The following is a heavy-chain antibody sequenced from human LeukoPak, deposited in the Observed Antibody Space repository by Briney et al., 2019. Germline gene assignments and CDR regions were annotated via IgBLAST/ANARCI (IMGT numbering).Heavy chain of an antibody. CDR3: TRDQTPYY. J-gene: IGHJ4*02. CDR2: IRSKIYGGTP. V-gene: IGHV3-49*04. Sequence: GGPLRLSCTASGFTFGDYAMTWVRQAPGKGLEWVGFIRSKIYGGTPEYAASVRGRFTISRGDSKGVAYLQMNSLKTEDTAVYYCTRDQTPYYWGQGTLVTVSS. CDR1: GFTFGDYA.